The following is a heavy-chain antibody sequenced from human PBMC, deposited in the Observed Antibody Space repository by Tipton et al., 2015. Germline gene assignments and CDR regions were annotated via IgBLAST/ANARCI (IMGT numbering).Heavy chain of an antibody. D-gene: IGHD3-16*01. CDR2: ISYSETT. CDR3: ARIRGRYVMDY. V-gene: IGHV4-38-2*01. CDR1: GYSISSGYY. Sequence: TLSLTCAVSGYSISSGYYWGWIRQSPGKGLEWIGYISYSETTNYNPSLKSRVTISVDTSKNQFFLNLSSVTAADTAVYYCARIRGRYVMDYWGQGTLVTVSS. J-gene: IGHJ4*02.